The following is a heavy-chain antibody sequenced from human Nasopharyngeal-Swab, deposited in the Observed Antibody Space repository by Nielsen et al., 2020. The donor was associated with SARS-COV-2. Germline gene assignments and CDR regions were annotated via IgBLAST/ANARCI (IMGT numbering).Heavy chain of an antibody. CDR3: ARESWRTTVTTNYFDY. Sequence: SLRLACAASGFTLSSHSMSWVRQAPGKWLEWVSYISSSGSTIYYSDSVKGRFTMSRDNAKNSLYLQMNSLRDEDTAVYYCARESWRTTVTTNYFDYWGQGTLVTVSS. CDR2: ISSSGSTI. D-gene: IGHD4-17*01. J-gene: IGHJ4*02. V-gene: IGHV3-48*02. CDR1: GFTLSSHS.